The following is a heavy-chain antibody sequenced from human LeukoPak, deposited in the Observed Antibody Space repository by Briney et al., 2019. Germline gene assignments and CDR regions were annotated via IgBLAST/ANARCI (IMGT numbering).Heavy chain of an antibody. Sequence: GSLRLSCAASGFTFSSYAMHWVRQAPGKGLEWVAVISYDGSNKYYADSVKGRFTISRDNSKNTLYLQMNSLRAEDTAVYYCARDGTDYGGDYWGQGTLVTVSS. J-gene: IGHJ4*02. CDR1: GFTFSSYA. CDR2: ISYDGSNK. V-gene: IGHV3-30*04. CDR3: ARDGTDYGGDY. D-gene: IGHD4-17*01.